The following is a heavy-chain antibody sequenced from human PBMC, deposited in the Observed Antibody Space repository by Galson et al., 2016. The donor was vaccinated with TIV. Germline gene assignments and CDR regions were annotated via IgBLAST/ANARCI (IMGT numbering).Heavy chain of an antibody. CDR1: GGSISSHY. J-gene: IGHJ5*02. D-gene: IGHD1-1*01. CDR2: INYSGST. Sequence: ETLSLTCTVSGGSISSHYWNWIRQPPGKGLEWIGYINYSGSTNYNPSLKSRVTISSDTSRNQFSLKLSSVTAADTAVYYCARDPIRNGGVWFDPWGQGTLVTVSS. V-gene: IGHV4-59*11. CDR3: ARDPIRNGGVWFDP.